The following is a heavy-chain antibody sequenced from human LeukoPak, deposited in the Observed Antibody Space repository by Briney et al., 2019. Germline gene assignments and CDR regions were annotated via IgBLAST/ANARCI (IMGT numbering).Heavy chain of an antibody. CDR3: AGASSGWYCY. V-gene: IGHV4-59*08. D-gene: IGHD6-19*01. CDR1: GGSISSYY. Sequence: SETLSLTCTVSGGSISSYYWSWIRQPPGKGLEWIGYIYYSGSTNYNPSLKSRVTISVDTSKNQFSLKLSSVTAADTAVYYCAGASSGWYCYWGQGTLVTVSS. CDR2: IYYSGST. J-gene: IGHJ4*02.